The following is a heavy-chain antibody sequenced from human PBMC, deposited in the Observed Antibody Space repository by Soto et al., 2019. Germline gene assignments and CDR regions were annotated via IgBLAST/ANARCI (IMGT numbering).Heavy chain of an antibody. V-gene: IGHV5-10-1*01. CDR3: ARQIYDSDTGPNFQYYFDS. J-gene: IGHJ4*02. CDR1: GYSFAGYW. CDR2: IDPSDSQT. D-gene: IGHD3-22*01. Sequence: PRESLKISCKGSGYSFAGYWITWVRQKPGKGLEWMGRIDPSDSQTYYSPSFRGHVTISVTKSITTVFLQWSSLRASDTAMYYCARQIYDSDTGPNFQYYFDSWGQGTPVTGLL.